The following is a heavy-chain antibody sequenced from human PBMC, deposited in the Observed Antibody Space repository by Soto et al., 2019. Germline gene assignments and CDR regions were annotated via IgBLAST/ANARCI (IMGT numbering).Heavy chain of an antibody. D-gene: IGHD6-19*01. CDR1: GFTFSNYS. CDR2: INSSSSYI. V-gene: IGHV3-21*01. J-gene: IGHJ1*01. CDR3: ARDRAVAASFQH. Sequence: EVQLVESGGGLVKPGESLRLSCAASGFTFSNYSMNWVRQAPGKGLEWVSTINSSSSYIYYADSVKGRFTISRDNAKNSMYLQMNSLRVEDTAVSYCARDRAVAASFQHWGQGTLVTVSS.